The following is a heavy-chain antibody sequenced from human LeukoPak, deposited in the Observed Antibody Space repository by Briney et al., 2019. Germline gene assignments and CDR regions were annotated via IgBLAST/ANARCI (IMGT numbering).Heavy chain of an antibody. V-gene: IGHV3-30*18. CDR2: ISYDGTYK. CDR3: AKDRRTYSGYERWFDP. CDR1: GFTFSSYG. J-gene: IGHJ5*02. D-gene: IGHD5-12*01. Sequence: PGGSLRLSCAASGFTFSSYGMHWVRQAPGKGLEWVAVISYDGTYKYYADSVKGRFTISRDSSTNTVYLQMNSLRAEDTAVYYCAKDRRTYSGYERWFDPWGQGTLVTVSS.